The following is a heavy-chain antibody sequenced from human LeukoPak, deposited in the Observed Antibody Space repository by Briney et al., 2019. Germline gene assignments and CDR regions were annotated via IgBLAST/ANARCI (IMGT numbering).Heavy chain of an antibody. Sequence: GGSLRLSCAASGFTVSSNYMSWVRQAPGKGLEWVSAISGSGGSTYYADSVKGRFTISRDNSKNTLYLQMNSLRAEDTAVYYCAKEMPWGPYFDYWGQGTLVTVSS. CDR2: ISGSGGST. D-gene: IGHD3-16*01. V-gene: IGHV3-23*01. J-gene: IGHJ4*02. CDR3: AKEMPWGPYFDY. CDR1: GFTVSSNY.